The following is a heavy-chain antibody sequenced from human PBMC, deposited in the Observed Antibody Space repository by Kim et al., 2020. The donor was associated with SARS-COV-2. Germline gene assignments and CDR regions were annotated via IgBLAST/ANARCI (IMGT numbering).Heavy chain of an antibody. Sequence: TDYAAPVKGRFNISRDDSKNTLYLQMNSLKTEDTAVYYCTTSLGRDGYNYWGQGTLVTVSS. V-gene: IGHV3-15*01. J-gene: IGHJ4*02. CDR3: TTSLGRDGYNY. CDR2: T. D-gene: IGHD3-16*01.